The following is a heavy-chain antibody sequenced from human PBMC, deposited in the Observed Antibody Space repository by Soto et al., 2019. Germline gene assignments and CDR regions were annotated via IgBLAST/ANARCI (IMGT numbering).Heavy chain of an antibody. CDR2: IRAYNGNT. J-gene: IGHJ6*02. V-gene: IGHV1-18*01. CDR1: DYTFTSYG. CDR3: ARDLPTMDV. Sequence: VQLLESGGGLVQPGGSLRLSCKASDYTFTSYGISWVRQAPGQGLEWMGWIRAYNGNTNYAQKLQGRVTMTTDTSTSIAYMELRSLRSDDTAVYYCARDLPTMDVWGQGTTVTVSS.